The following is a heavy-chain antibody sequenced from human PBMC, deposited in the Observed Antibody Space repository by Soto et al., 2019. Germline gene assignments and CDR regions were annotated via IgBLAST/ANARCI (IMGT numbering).Heavy chain of an antibody. V-gene: IGHV1-69*01. Sequence: QVQLVQSGAEVKKPGSSVKVSCKASGGTFSSYAISWVRQAPGQGLEWMGGIIPIFGTANYAQRFQGRVTITADESTSTAYMELGSLRSEDTAVYYWARVVKWLAQDTFDPWGQGTLVTVSS. CDR2: IIPIFGTA. J-gene: IGHJ5*02. CDR3: ARVVKWLAQDTFDP. D-gene: IGHD6-19*01. CDR1: GGTFSSYA.